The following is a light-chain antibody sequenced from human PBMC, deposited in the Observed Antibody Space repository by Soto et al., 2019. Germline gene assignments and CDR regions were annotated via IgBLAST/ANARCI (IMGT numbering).Light chain of an antibody. CDR3: VLYVGSGIWV. CDR2: STN. V-gene: IGLV8-61*01. Sequence: QTVVTQEPSFSVSPGGTVTLTCGLSSGSVSTSYYPTWYQQTPGQAPRTLIYSTNIRSSGVPDRFSGSILGNKAALTITGAQADDESDYYCVLYVGSGIWVFGGGTKVTVL. CDR1: SGSVSTSYY. J-gene: IGLJ3*02.